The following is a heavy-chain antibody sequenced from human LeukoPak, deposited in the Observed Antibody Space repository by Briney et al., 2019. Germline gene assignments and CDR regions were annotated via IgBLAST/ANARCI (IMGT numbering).Heavy chain of an antibody. Sequence: GGSLRLSCTASGFTVSSNYMSWVRQAPGKGLEWVSVIYSGGSTYYADSVKGRFTISRDNSKNTLYLQMNSLRAEDTAVYYCAGRYRKDYGMDVWGQGTTVTVSS. J-gene: IGHJ6*02. CDR3: AGRYRKDYGMDV. CDR1: GFTVSSNY. CDR2: IYSGGST. D-gene: IGHD1-14*01. V-gene: IGHV3-53*01.